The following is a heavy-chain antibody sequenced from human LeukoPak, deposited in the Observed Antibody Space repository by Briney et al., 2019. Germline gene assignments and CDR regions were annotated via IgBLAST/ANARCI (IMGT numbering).Heavy chain of an antibody. Sequence: GGSLRLSCAASGFTFNTYAMNWVRQAPGKGLEWDSTISGNGRTTYYADSVRGRFTISRDNSKNTLYLQMNSLRAEDTAIYYCARDPGYVIYYFDYWGQGALVTVSS. V-gene: IGHV3-23*01. CDR2: ISGNGRTT. CDR1: GFTFNTYA. CDR3: ARDPGYVIYYFDY. D-gene: IGHD5-12*01. J-gene: IGHJ4*02.